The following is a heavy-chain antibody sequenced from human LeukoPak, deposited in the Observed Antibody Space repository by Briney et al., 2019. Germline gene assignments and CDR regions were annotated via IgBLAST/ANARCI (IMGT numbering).Heavy chain of an antibody. CDR2: ISGSGGST. CDR1: GFTFSSHG. J-gene: IGHJ4*02. D-gene: IGHD1-1*01. V-gene: IGHV3-23*01. CDR3: AKEDTTDMTPLLDY. Sequence: GGSLRLSCAASGFTFSSHGMTWVRQAPGKGLEWVSAISGSGGSTYYADSVKGRFTISRDNSKNTLSLQMNSLRAEDTAVYYCAKEDTTDMTPLLDYWGQGTLVTVSS.